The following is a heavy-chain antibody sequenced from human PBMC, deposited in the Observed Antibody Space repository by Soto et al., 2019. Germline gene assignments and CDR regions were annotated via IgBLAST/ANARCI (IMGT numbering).Heavy chain of an antibody. CDR2: IYYSGST. D-gene: IGHD3-22*01. CDR1: GGSISSGGYY. J-gene: IGHJ2*01. V-gene: IGHV4-31*03. CDR3: ARLNYYDSSGGL. Sequence: QVQLQESGPGLVKPSQTLSLTCTVSGGSISSGGYYWSWIRQHPGKGLEWIGYIYYSGSTYYNPALKSRXXIXVXXSKNQFSLKLSSVTAADTAVYYCARLNYYDSSGGLWGRGTLVTVSS.